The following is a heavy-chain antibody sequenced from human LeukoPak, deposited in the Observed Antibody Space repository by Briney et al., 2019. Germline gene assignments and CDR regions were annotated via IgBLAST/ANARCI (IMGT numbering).Heavy chain of an antibody. CDR3: ASERTYSSSRFYADAFDI. CDR2: IYYSGST. J-gene: IGHJ3*02. Sequence: SETLSLTCSVSGGSISSSNYYWGWIRQPPGKGLEWIGCIYYSGSTYYNPSLKSRVTISVDTSKNQFSLKLSSVTAADTAVYYCASERTYSSSRFYADAFDIWGQGTMVTVSS. D-gene: IGHD6-13*01. V-gene: IGHV4-39*07. CDR1: GGSISSSNYY.